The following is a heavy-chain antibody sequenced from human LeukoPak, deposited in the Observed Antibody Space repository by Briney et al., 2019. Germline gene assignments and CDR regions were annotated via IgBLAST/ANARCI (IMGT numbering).Heavy chain of an antibody. V-gene: IGHV1-24*01. CDR2: FDPEDGET. D-gene: IGHD4-23*01. CDR1: GYTFTGYY. CDR3: ATDFTVVTLTNTGA. J-gene: IGHJ4*02. Sequence: ASVKVSCKASGYTFTGYYMHWVRQAPGKGLEWMGGFDPEDGETIYAQKFQGRVTMTEDTSTDTAYMELSSLRSEDTAVYYCATDFTVVTLTNTGAWGQGTLVTVSS.